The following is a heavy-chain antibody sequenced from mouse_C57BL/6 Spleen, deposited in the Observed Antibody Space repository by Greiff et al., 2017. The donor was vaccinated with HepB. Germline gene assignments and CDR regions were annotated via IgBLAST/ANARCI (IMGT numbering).Heavy chain of an antibody. CDR2: IYPGDGDT. CDR1: GYAFSSSW. J-gene: IGHJ4*01. D-gene: IGHD1-1*01. V-gene: IGHV1-82*01. CDR3: ENSSFYDMDY. Sequence: VQVVESGPELVKPGASVKISCKASGYAFSSSWMNWVKQRPGKGLEWIGRIYPGDGDTNYNGKFKGKAILTADKSSRTAYMQISGLTSEDSAVYVCENSSFYDMDYWGKGTSVTVSS.